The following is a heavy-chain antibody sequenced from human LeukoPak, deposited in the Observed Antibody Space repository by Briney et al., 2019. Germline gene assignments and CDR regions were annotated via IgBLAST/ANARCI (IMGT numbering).Heavy chain of an antibody. J-gene: IGHJ5*02. Sequence: ASVKVSCKVSGYTLTELSMHWVRQAPGKGLEWMGGFDPEDGETIYAQKFQGRVTMTEDTSTDTAYMELSSLRSEDTAVYYCARDCSSTSCYSWFDPWGQGTLVTVSS. CDR3: ARDCSSTSCYSWFDP. CDR2: FDPEDGET. D-gene: IGHD2-2*02. CDR1: GYTLTELS. V-gene: IGHV1-24*01.